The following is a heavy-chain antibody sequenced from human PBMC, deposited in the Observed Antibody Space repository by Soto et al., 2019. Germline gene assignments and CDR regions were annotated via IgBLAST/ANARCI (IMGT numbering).Heavy chain of an antibody. Sequence: EVQLVESGGGLVQPGGSLRLSCTASGFTFSDSWMTWVRQAPGKGLEWVARIKPDESEKKYADSVKGRFSISRDKAKNSMYFQMDSLRGEDTAVYYCVRGGSNYASWGQGTLVTVSS. CDR1: GFTFSDSW. CDR2: IKPDESEK. V-gene: IGHV3-7*01. J-gene: IGHJ5*02. CDR3: VRGGSNYAS. D-gene: IGHD4-4*01.